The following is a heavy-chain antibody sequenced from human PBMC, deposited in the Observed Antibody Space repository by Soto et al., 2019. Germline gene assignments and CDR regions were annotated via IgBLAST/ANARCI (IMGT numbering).Heavy chain of an antibody. CDR1: GFTFSDYA. J-gene: IGHJ4*02. D-gene: IGHD6-19*01. CDR3: AKGGRQWLVTSDFNY. CDR2: VSHDGRNT. Sequence: VQLVESGGGVVQPGRSLRLSCAASGFTFSDYAMHWVRQAPGKGLEWVAVVSHDGRNTHYADSVKGRFTISRDSSKNTVSRKMPSLRPEDPAVYYCAKGGRQWLVTSDFNYWGQGALVTVSS. V-gene: IGHV3-30*18.